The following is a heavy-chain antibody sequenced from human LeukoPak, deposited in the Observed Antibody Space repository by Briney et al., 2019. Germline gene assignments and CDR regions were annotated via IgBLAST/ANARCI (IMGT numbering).Heavy chain of an antibody. J-gene: IGHJ4*02. V-gene: IGHV4-39*07. Sequence: KTSETLSLTCTVSGDSISSSTYYWGWIRQPPGKGLEWIGSIYYSGSAYYNPSLKSRVTISVDTSKNQFSLKVSSVTAADTAVYYCARRLLHYGDWRPNQGFFDYWGQGTLVTVSS. CDR2: IYYSGSA. CDR3: ARRLLHYGDWRPNQGFFDY. D-gene: IGHD4-17*01. CDR1: GDSISSSTYY.